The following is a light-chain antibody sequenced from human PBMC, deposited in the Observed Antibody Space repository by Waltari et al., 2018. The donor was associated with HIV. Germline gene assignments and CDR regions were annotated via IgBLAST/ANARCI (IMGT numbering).Light chain of an antibody. CDR3: QSYDSSLSGYV. CDR1: SSDVGGYNY. J-gene: IGLJ1*01. Sequence: QSALTQPASVSGSPGPSITIPSTGTSSDVGGYNYLPWYQQHPGKAPKLMFYDVTKRPSGVSNRFSGSKSDTSASLAITGLQAEDEADYYCQSYDSSLSGYVFGIGTKVTVL. V-gene: IGLV2-14*01. CDR2: DVT.